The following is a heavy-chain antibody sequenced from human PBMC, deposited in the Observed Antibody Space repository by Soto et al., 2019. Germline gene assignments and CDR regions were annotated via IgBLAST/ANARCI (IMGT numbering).Heavy chain of an antibody. J-gene: IGHJ6*02. CDR2: IIPIFGTA. CDR3: ARDRDFWSGQADAVFSITAPKEYYYGMDV. Sequence: GASVKVSCKASGGTFSSYAISCVLQAPVQGREGMGGIIPIFGTANYAQKFQGRVTITADEATSTAYMELSSLRSEDTAVYYCARDRDFWSGQADAVFSITAPKEYYYGMDVWGQGTTVTVSS. V-gene: IGHV1-69*13. CDR1: GGTFSSYA. D-gene: IGHD3-3*01.